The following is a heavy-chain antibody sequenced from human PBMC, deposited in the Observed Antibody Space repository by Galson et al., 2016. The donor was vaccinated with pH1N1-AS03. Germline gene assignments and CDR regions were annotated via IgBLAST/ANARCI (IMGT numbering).Heavy chain of an antibody. D-gene: IGHD2-2*01. CDR2: IKQDGGEK. CDR1: GFTFSDYW. Sequence: SLRLSCAASGFTFSDYWMSWVRQAPGKGLEWVADIKQDGGEKYYVDSVKGRFTISRDNAKNSLHLQMNSLTADDTAGYYCVRDDATSYDAFDMWGQGTMITVS. V-gene: IGHV3-7*01. CDR3: VRDDATSYDAFDM. J-gene: IGHJ3*02.